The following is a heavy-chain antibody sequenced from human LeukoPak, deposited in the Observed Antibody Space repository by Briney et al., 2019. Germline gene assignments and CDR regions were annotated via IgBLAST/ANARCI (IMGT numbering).Heavy chain of an antibody. Sequence: PSQTLSLTCTVSGGSISSGDSYWTWIRQHPGKGLEWIGKVFYSGRTYYNPSLESRVSISVDPSNQQFSLRLNSVTAADTAVYYCAREKEWLRFRGFDSWGQGTLVTVSS. V-gene: IGHV4-31*03. CDR3: AREKEWLRFRGFDS. D-gene: IGHD6-19*01. CDR1: GGSISSGDSY. CDR2: VFYSGRT. J-gene: IGHJ4*02.